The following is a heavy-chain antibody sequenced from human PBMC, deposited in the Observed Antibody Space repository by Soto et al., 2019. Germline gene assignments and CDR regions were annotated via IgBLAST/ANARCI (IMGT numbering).Heavy chain of an antibody. CDR2: IYYSGST. Sequence: PXXTLSLRYTVSGGPIRSGGDNWSLIRQHPGKGLEWIGYIYYSGSTYYNPSLKSRVTISVDTSKNQFSLKLSSVNAADTAVYYCARDDYPYYYGMDVWGQGTTVTVSS. V-gene: IGHV4-31*03. CDR3: ARDDYPYYYGMDV. D-gene: IGHD4-17*01. J-gene: IGHJ6*02. CDR1: GGPIRSGGDN.